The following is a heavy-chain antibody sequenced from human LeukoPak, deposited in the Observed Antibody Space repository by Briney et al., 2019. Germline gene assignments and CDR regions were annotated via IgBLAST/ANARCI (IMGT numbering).Heavy chain of an antibody. V-gene: IGHV5-51*01. CDR3: ARTNMPAREGTYFDY. J-gene: IGHJ4*02. D-gene: IGHD6-6*01. CDR1: GYNFISYW. CDR2: IYPGDSDT. Sequence: GESLKISCKGSGYNFISYWIGWVRQMPGEGLEWMGIIYPGDSDTRYSPSFQGQVTISADKSISTAYLQWSSLKASDTAIYYCARTNMPAREGTYFDYWGQGTLVTVSS.